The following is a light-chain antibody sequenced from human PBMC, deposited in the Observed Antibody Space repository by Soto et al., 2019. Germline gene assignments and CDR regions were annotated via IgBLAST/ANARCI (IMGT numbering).Light chain of an antibody. CDR2: DVS. J-gene: IGLJ2*01. CDR3: SSYTTTNTLV. CDR1: SSDIGGYNH. V-gene: IGLV2-14*03. Sequence: QSALIQPASVSGSPGQSITISCTGTSSDIGGYNHVSWFQQHPGKVPKLMIYDVSDRPSGVSNRFSGSKSGTTASLTISGLQAEDEADYYCSSYTTTNTLVFGGGTKLTVL.